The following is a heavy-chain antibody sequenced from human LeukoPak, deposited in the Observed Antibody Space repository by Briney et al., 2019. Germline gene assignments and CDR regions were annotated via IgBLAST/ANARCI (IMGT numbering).Heavy chain of an antibody. V-gene: IGHV1-2*02. J-gene: IGHJ3*01. CDR1: GYTFTDNH. CDR2: ISPNSGGT. D-gene: IGHD7-27*01. Sequence: ASAKVSCKASGYTFTDNHMYWIRQAPGQGLECMGWISPNSGGTNYAQKFQGRITMTGDTSISTGYMELSSLRSDDTAVYYCARELGRNAFDVWGQGTMVTVSS. CDR3: ARELGRNAFDV.